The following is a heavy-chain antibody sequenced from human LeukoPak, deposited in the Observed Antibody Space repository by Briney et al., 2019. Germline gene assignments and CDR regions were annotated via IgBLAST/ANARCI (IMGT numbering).Heavy chain of an antibody. CDR3: AKFEERLAAPFDY. J-gene: IGHJ4*02. Sequence: GGSLRLSCATSGFTFSDYYMSWIRQAPGKGLEWVSYITSSGSNMYYADSVKGRFTISRDNAKNSLYLQMNSLRAEDTAVYYCAKFEERLAAPFDYWGQGTLVTVSS. CDR2: ITSSGSNM. D-gene: IGHD2-15*01. V-gene: IGHV3-11*01. CDR1: GFTFSDYY.